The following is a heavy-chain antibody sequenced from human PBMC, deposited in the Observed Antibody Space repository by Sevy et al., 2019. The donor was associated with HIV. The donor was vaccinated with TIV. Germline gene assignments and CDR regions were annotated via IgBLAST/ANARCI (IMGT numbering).Heavy chain of an antibody. CDR2: ISGSSSYI. J-gene: IGHJ4*02. Sequence: GVSLRLSCAASGFTFNIYSMNWVRQAPGKGLEWVSSISGSSSYIFYADSVKGRFTISRDNAKNSLYLQMNSLRAEDTAVYYCAREDWNDVIDYWGQGTLVTVSS. CDR3: AREDWNDVIDY. V-gene: IGHV3-21*04. CDR1: GFTFNIYS. D-gene: IGHD1-1*01.